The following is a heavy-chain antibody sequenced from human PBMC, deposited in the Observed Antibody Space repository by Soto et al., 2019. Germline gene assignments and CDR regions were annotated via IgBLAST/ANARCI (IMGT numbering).Heavy chain of an antibody. CDR3: ARTGPLEYSSSPPDY. CDR2: ISATGGDT. J-gene: IGHJ4*02. CDR1: GFTFSNYA. V-gene: IGHV3-23*01. D-gene: IGHD6-6*01. Sequence: QPGGSLGLSCAASGFTFSNYAVSWVRQAPGEGLEWVSAISATGGDTYYADFVTGRFTVSRDNSKNTLFLQMNSLRAEDTALYYCARTGPLEYSSSPPDYWGQGT.